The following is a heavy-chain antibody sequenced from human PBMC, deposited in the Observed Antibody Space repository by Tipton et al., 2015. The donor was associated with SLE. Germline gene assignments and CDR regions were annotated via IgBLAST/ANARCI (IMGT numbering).Heavy chain of an antibody. V-gene: IGHV4-39*01. CDR2: VYYSGST. D-gene: IGHD3-16*01. Sequence: TLSLTCTVSGGSISSSSYYWGWIRQPPGKEPEWIGSVYYSGSTYYTPSLKSRVTTSVDTSKNQFSLRLSSVTAADTAVYYCARGVSGYFHYCYMDVWGKGTTVTISS. J-gene: IGHJ6*03. CDR3: ARGVSGYFHYCYMDV. CDR1: GGSISSSSYY.